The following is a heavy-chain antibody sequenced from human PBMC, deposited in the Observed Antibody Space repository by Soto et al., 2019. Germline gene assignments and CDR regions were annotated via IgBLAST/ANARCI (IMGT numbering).Heavy chain of an antibody. CDR3: ARGSGMKRLPRWYFDL. D-gene: IGHD3-10*01. J-gene: IGHJ2*01. CDR2: INPGDSDA. CDR1: GYRFSNFW. V-gene: IGHV5-51*01. Sequence: EVQLVQSGAEVKQAGESLKISCKGSGYRFSNFWIAWVRQMPGNGLEWMGSINPGDSDARYSQSVQGQVTISADKTISTAYMRWRTLKAAGAAFYYCARGSGMKRLPRWYFDLWGRGTLVTVSS.